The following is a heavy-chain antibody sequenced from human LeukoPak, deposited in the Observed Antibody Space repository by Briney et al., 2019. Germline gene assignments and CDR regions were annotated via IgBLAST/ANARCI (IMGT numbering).Heavy chain of an antibody. V-gene: IGHV3-9*03. CDR3: AKDKTAGTTGPGGDAFDI. D-gene: IGHD1-1*01. Sequence: PGRSLRLSCAASGFTLDDYAMHWVRQAPGKGLEWVSGISWNSGSIGYADSVKGRFTISRDNAQNSLYLLMNSLRAEDMALYYCAKDKTAGTTGPGGDAFDIWGQGTMVTVSS. CDR2: ISWNSGSI. J-gene: IGHJ3*02. CDR1: GFTLDDYA.